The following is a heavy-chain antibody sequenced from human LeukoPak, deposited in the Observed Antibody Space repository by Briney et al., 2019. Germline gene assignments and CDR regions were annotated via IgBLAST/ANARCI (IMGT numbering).Heavy chain of an antibody. Sequence: GGSLRLSCAASGFTFSSYAMHWVRQAPGKGLEWVAVISYDGSNKYYADSVKGRFTISRDNSKNTLYLQMNSLRAEDTAVYYCAKATYDYYDSSGYYAFGAFDTWGQGTMVTVSS. CDR2: ISYDGSNK. J-gene: IGHJ3*02. V-gene: IGHV3-30*04. D-gene: IGHD3-22*01. CDR3: AKATYDYYDSSGYYAFGAFDT. CDR1: GFTFSSYA.